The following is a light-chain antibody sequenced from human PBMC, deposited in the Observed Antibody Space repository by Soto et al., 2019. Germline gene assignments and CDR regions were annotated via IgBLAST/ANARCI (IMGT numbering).Light chain of an antibody. CDR3: QQYGSSPWT. CDR2: GTS. V-gene: IGKV3-20*01. Sequence: EIVLTQSPGTLSLSPGERATLSCRASQSVDSSFVAWFQQKPGQAPRLLIYGTSSRATGIPDRFSGSGSGTEFTLTINGLEPEDFAMYFCQQYGSSPWTFGQGTKVEIK. CDR1: QSVDSSF. J-gene: IGKJ1*01.